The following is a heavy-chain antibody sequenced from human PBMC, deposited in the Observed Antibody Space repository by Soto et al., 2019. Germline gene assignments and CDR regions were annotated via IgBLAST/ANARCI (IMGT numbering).Heavy chain of an antibody. J-gene: IGHJ4*02. CDR1: GFTFSSYA. CDR2: MSGSGGST. CDR3: AKSAAGHRQNFDY. D-gene: IGHD6-13*01. V-gene: IGHV3-23*01. Sequence: EVQLLESGGGLVQPGGSLRLSCAASGFTFSSYAMSWVRQAPGKGLEWVSAMSGSGGSTYYADSVKGRFTISRDNSKNTLYLQMNRLRAEDTAVYYCAKSAAGHRQNFDYWGQGTLVTVSS.